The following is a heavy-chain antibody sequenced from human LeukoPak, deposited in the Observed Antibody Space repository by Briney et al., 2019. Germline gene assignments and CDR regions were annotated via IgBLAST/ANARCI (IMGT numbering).Heavy chain of an antibody. CDR1: GGSIISYY. CDR3: ARKGRYSYGNPYFDY. CDR2: IYYSGST. D-gene: IGHD5-18*01. V-gene: IGHV4-59*08. Sequence: ETLSLTCTVSGGSIISYYWSWIRQPPGKGLEWIGYIYYSGSTNYNPSLKSRVTISVDTSKNQFSLKLSSVSAADTAVYYCARKGRYSYGNPYFDYWGQGTLVTVSS. J-gene: IGHJ4*02.